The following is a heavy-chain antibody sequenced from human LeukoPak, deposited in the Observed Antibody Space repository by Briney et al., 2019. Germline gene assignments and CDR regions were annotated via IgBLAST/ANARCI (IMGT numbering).Heavy chain of an antibody. J-gene: IGHJ4*02. CDR2: ISYSGAT. D-gene: IGHD3-10*01. Sequence: PSETLSLTCTVSGGSLRSNDYYWGFIRQPPGKGLEWIGSISYSGATYHNPSLKSRVTSSVDTSKNQFSLKLSSVTAADTAVYYCARDGYYYGSGSYPVDYWGQGTLVTVSS. CDR3: ARDGYYYGSGSYPVDY. CDR1: GGSLRSNDYY. V-gene: IGHV4-39*07.